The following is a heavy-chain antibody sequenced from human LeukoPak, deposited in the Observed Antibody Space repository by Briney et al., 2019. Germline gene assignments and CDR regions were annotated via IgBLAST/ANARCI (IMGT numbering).Heavy chain of an antibody. Sequence: YLRCSSAASAFTFSSNGMHWLRQAPGNGLQGVTVIWYDGSSKYYADSVKGRLTISRANSTNTLYLQMNRLRAEDRAVYYCARQVMSGRRLMDVWGQGTTVTVYS. D-gene: IGHD6-25*01. CDR2: IWYDGSSK. J-gene: IGHJ6*02. V-gene: IGHV3-33*01. CDR1: AFTFSSNG. CDR3: ARQVMSGRRLMDV.